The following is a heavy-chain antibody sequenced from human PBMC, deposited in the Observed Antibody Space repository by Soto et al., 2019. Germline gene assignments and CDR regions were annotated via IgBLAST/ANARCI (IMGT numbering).Heavy chain of an antibody. CDR2: ISYDGSNK. CDR1: GFTFSSYG. J-gene: IGHJ4*02. Sequence: PGGSLRLSCAASGFTFSSYGMHWVRHDPGKGLEWVAVISYDGSNKYYADSVKGRFTISRDNSKNTLYLQMNSLRAEDTALYYCAKLGVATENFFDYWGQGTLVTVSS. V-gene: IGHV3-30*18. D-gene: IGHD5-12*01. CDR3: AKLGVATENFFDY.